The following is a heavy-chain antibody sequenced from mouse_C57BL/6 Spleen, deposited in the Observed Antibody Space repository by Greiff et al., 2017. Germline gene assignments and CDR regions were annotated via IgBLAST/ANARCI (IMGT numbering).Heavy chain of an antibody. CDR3: ARQGYYYCSSYYFDY. CDR2: ISSGSSTI. CDR1: GFTFSDYG. V-gene: IGHV5-17*01. D-gene: IGHD1-1*01. J-gene: IGHJ2*01. Sequence: EVQLVESGGGLVKPGGSLTLSCAASGFTFSDYGMHWVRQAPEQGLEWVAYISSGSSTIYYADTVKGRVTISRDNAKNTLYLQMTRLRSEDTAMYYGARQGYYYCSSYYFDYWGQGTTLTVSS.